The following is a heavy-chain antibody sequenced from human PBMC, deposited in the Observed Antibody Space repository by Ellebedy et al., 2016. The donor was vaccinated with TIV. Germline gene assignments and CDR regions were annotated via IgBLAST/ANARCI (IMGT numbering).Heavy chain of an antibody. CDR3: ARDYDFWSGYNYGMDV. J-gene: IGHJ6*02. Sequence: PGGSLRLSCAASGFTFSTYWMSWVRQAPGKGLEWVANIKYDGSEKYYVKSVKGRFTISRDNAKNSLYLQMNSLRAEDTAVYYCARDYDFWSGYNYGMDVWGQGTTVTVSS. D-gene: IGHD3-3*01. CDR1: GFTFSTYW. V-gene: IGHV3-7*01. CDR2: IKYDGSEK.